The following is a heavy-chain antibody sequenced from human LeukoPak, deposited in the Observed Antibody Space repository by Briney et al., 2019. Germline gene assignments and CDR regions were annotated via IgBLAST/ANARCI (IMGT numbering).Heavy chain of an antibody. CDR1: GGSISSGDYD. J-gene: IGHJ4*02. V-gene: IGHV4-30-4*08. CDR2: IYYSGST. Sequence: TSQTLSLTCIVSGGSISSGDYDWSWIRQPRGKGLEWIGYIYYSGSTYYNPSLKSRVTISVDTSKNQFSLKLSSVTAADTAVYYCARGSIAAAGIGYFDYWGQGTLVTVSS. CDR3: ARGSIAAAGIGYFDY. D-gene: IGHD6-13*01.